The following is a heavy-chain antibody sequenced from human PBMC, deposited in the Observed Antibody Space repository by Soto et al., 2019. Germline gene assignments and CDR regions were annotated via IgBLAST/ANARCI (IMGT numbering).Heavy chain of an antibody. CDR3: AENGQPLYYYYGLDV. Sequence: GASVKVSCKASGYTFTRYGTSWVRQAPGQGLEWMGRISGYNGDTNYAQKFQGRVSMTIDTSTTTAYMELRSLTSDDTAVYYCAENGQPLYYYYGLDVWGQGTKVTVSS. V-gene: IGHV1-18*01. D-gene: IGHD2-8*01. CDR2: ISGYNGDT. J-gene: IGHJ6*02. CDR1: GYTFTRYG.